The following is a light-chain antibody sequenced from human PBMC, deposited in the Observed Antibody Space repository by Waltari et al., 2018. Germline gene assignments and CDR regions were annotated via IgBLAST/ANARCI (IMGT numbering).Light chain of an antibody. CDR1: QGIHSD. CDR2: SAS. V-gene: IGKV3-15*01. J-gene: IGKJ1*01. Sequence: EVVLTQSPATLSVSPRARATLSCRASQGIHSDLAWYQQQPGQPPRLLIYSASTRATGVPARFTGSGSGTEFTLTVSSMQPEDSAVDYCPQYNVWPPWTFGQGTKVEIK. CDR3: PQYNVWPPWT.